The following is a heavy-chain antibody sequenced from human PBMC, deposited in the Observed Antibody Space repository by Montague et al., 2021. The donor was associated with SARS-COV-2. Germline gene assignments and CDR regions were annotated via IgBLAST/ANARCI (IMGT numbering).Heavy chain of an antibody. CDR1: GASIGRATYC. Sequence: SETLSLTCTVSGASIGRATYCWWGMRKPPGKDLWRIGTSYYSGTTHYNPSLRSRVTISLDTSKNQVSLRLTSVTAADTAFYYCGSDTTAYFRFDYWGRGTLISVSS. CDR2: SYYSGTT. CDR3: GSDTTAYFRFDY. V-gene: IGHV4-39*07. D-gene: IGHD3-9*01. J-gene: IGHJ4*02.